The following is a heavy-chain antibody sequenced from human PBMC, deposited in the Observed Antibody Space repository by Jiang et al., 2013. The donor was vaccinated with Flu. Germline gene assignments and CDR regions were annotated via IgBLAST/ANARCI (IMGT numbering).Heavy chain of an antibody. Sequence: SLTCAVSGGSISSSNWWSWVRQPPGKGLEWIGEIYHSGSTNYNPSLKSRVTISVDKSKNQFSLKLSSVTAADTAVYYCARVVPAAIKVSYFDYWGQGTLVTVSS. CDR1: GGSISSSNW. CDR2: IYHSGST. D-gene: IGHD2-2*02. J-gene: IGHJ4*02. CDR3: ARVVPAAIKVSYFDY. V-gene: IGHV4-4*02.